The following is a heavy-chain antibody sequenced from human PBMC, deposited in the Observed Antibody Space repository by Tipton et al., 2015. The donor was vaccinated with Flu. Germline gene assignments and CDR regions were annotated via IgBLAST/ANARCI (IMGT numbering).Heavy chain of an antibody. CDR2: IYYSGST. D-gene: IGHD6-6*01. CDR3: ARHEYSSWFI. V-gene: IGHV4-39*01. J-gene: IGHJ3*02. CDR1: GGSISSSSYY. Sequence: TLSLTCTVSGGSISSSSYYWGWIRQPPGKGLEWIGSIYYSGSTYYNPSLKSRVTISVDTSKNQFSLKLSSVTAADTAVYYCARHEYSSWFIWGQGTMVTVSS.